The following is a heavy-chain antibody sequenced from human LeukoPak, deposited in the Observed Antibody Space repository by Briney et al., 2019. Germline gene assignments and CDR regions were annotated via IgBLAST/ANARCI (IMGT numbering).Heavy chain of an antibody. Sequence: ASVKVSCKASGYTFTGYYMHWVRQAPGQGLEWMGWINPNSGGTNYAQKFQGRVTMTRDTSIRTAYMELSRLRSDDTALYYCARGDDFLTGYYSPFYFDYWGQGTLVTVSS. J-gene: IGHJ4*02. CDR1: GYTFTGYY. D-gene: IGHD3-9*01. CDR2: INPNSGGT. CDR3: ARGDDFLTGYYSPFYFDY. V-gene: IGHV1-2*02.